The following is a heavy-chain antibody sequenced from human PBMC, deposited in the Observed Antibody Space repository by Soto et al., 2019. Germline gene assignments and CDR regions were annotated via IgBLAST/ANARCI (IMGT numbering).Heavy chain of an antibody. D-gene: IGHD6-13*01. V-gene: IGHV4-59*01. J-gene: IGHJ4*02. Sequence: QVQLQESGPGLVKPSETLSLTCTVSGGSISSYYWSWIRQPPGKGLEWIGYIYYSGSTNYNPSLKSRVTIAVDTSKSQFSLKLSSVTAADTAVYYCARVYGSSWYIFDYWGQGTLVTVSS. CDR3: ARVYGSSWYIFDY. CDR1: GGSISSYY. CDR2: IYYSGST.